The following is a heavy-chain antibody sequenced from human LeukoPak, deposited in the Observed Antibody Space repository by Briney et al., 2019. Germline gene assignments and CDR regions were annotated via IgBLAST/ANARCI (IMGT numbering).Heavy chain of an antibody. D-gene: IGHD2/OR15-2a*01. J-gene: IGHJ4*02. Sequence: PSETLSLTCTVSGGSISSSSYYWGWIRQPPGKGLEWIGSIVGTPTTTRPSRVKSPSIDTSKNQFSLKLRSVTAADTAVYYCMSNYLQGGYYFNTWGQGTLVTVSS. CDR2: IVGTP. CDR3: MSNYLQGGYYFNT. V-gene: IGHV4-39*01. CDR1: GGSISSSSYY.